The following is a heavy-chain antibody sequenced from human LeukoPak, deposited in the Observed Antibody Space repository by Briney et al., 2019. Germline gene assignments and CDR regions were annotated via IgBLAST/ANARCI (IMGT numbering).Heavy chain of an antibody. V-gene: IGHV4-34*01. CDR1: GGSFSGYY. J-gene: IGHJ4*02. D-gene: IGHD3-10*01. Sequence: SETLSLTCAVYGGSFSGYYWSWLRQPPGKGLEWIGEINHSGSTNYNPSLKSRVTISVDMSKNQFSLSLRSVTAADTAVYYRARGALLWFGAKMEYYFDYWGQGTPLTVSS. CDR2: INHSGST. CDR3: ARGALLWFGAKMEYYFDY.